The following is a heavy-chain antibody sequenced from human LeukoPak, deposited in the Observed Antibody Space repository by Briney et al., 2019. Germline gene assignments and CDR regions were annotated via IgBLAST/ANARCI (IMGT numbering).Heavy chain of an antibody. Sequence: ASVKVSCKASGYTFTSYAMHWVRQAPGQRLEWMGWINAGNGNTKYSQKFQGRVTITRDTSASTAYMELSSLRSEDTAVYYCARDTRDYGDYWFDPWGQGTLVTVSS. D-gene: IGHD4-17*01. J-gene: IGHJ5*02. CDR2: INAGNGNT. V-gene: IGHV1-3*01. CDR1: GYTFTSYA. CDR3: ARDTRDYGDYWFDP.